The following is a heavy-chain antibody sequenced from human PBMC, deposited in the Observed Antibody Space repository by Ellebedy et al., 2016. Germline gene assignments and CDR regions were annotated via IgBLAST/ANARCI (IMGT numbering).Heavy chain of an antibody. D-gene: IGHD2-2*01. J-gene: IGHJ5*01. CDR1: GLNFNTFF. CDR2: ISAGSDTT. CDR3: ATTPGGYCTITSCFSPRFDS. Sequence: GESLKISXTASGLNFNTFFMSWVRQAPGKGLEWVSTISAGSDTTRLADSVKGRFTISRDNSKNTLYLQMTRLRAEDTAIYYCATTPGGYCTITSCFSPRFDSWGQGTLVTVSS. V-gene: IGHV3-23*01.